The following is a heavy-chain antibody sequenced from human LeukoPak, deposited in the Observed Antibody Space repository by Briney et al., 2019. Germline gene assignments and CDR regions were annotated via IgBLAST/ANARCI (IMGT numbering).Heavy chain of an antibody. CDR3: ARHDLMITFGGNENDAFDI. V-gene: IGHV4-30-2*01. J-gene: IGHJ3*02. CDR2: IYHSGST. D-gene: IGHD3-16*01. CDR1: GGSISSGGYY. Sequence: SSQTLSLTCTVSGGSISSGGYYWSWIRQPPGKGLEWIGYIYHSGSTYYNPSLKSRVTISVDRSKNQFSLKLSSVTAADTAVCYCARHDLMITFGGNENDAFDIWGQGTMVTVSS.